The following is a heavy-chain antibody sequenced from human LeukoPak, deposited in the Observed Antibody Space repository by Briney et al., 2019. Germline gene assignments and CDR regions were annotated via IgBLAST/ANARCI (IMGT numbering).Heavy chain of an antibody. CDR2: ISYDGSNK. CDR1: GFTFSSYG. V-gene: IGHV3-30*18. D-gene: IGHD1-7*01. Sequence: GGSLRLSCAASGFTFSSYGMHWVRQAPGKGLEWVAVISYDGSNKYYADSVKGRFTISRDNSKNTLYLQMNSLRAEDTAVYYCAKRYRESNWNSVDYWGRGTLVTVSS. CDR3: AKRYRESNWNSVDY. J-gene: IGHJ4*02.